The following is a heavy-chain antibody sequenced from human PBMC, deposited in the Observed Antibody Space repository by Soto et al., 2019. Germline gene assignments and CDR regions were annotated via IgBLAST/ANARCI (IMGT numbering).Heavy chain of an antibody. CDR2: INPNSGGT. D-gene: IGHD6-13*01. CDR3: ARRGSSSWPYDSFDI. J-gene: IGHJ3*02. V-gene: IGHV1-2*04. Sequence: ASVKVSCKASGYTFTGYYMHWVRQAPGQGLEWMGWINPNSGGTNYAQKFQGWVTMTRDTSISTAYMELSRLRSDDTAVYYCARRGSSSWPYDSFDIWGQGTMVTVSS. CDR1: GYTFTGYY.